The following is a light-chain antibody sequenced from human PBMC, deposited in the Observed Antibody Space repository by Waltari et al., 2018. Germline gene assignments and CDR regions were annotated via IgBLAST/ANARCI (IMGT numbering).Light chain of an antibody. CDR1: PGISNW. Sequence: DIRMTQSPSSLSASVGARVTITCRASPGISNWLAWYQQKPGKAPKLLIYAASSLHSGVPARFGGSGSGTDFTLTISSLQPEDFATYYCQQAHSFPRTFGQGTKVEVK. J-gene: IGKJ1*01. CDR3: QQAHSFPRT. CDR2: AAS. V-gene: IGKV1-12*01.